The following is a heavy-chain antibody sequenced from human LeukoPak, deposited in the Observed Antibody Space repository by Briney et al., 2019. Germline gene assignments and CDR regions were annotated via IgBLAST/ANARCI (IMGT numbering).Heavy chain of an antibody. D-gene: IGHD1/OR15-1a*01. CDR1: GFSFSTYA. J-gene: IGHJ4*02. Sequence: GGSLRLSCAASGFSFSTYAMSWVRQAPGKGLEWVSAIRDSGGSTYYADPVKARFTISRDNSKSTLFLQMNSLRVEDTAIYYCAKRTDNWNIGGPFDYWGQGTLVTVSS. CDR3: AKRTDNWNIGGPFDY. V-gene: IGHV3-23*01. CDR2: IRDSGGST.